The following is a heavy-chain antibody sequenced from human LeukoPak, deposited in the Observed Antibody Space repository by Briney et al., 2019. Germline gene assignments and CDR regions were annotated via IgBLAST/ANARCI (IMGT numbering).Heavy chain of an antibody. J-gene: IGHJ6*02. Sequence: SETLSLTCTVSGGSVSIGGYYWSWIRQPPGKGLEWIGYIYYSGSTNYNPSLKSRVTISVDTSKNQFSLKLSSVTAADTAVYYCARDGAAAIGYYYYGMDVWGQGTTVTVSS. D-gene: IGHD2-2*02. CDR1: GGSVSIGGYY. V-gene: IGHV4-61*08. CDR3: ARDGAAAIGYYYYGMDV. CDR2: IYYSGST.